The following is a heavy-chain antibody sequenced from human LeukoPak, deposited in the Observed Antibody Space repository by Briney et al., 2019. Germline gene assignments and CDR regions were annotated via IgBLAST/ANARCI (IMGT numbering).Heavy chain of an antibody. J-gene: IGHJ5*02. CDR3: ARLTGDRNWFDP. CDR2: INPNSGGT. Sequence: ASVKVSCKASGYTFIEYYMHWVRQAPGQGLEWMGWINPNSGGTNYAQKFQGRVTMTRDTSISTAYMELSRLRSDDTAVYYCARLTGDRNWFDPWGQGTLVTVSS. D-gene: IGHD7-27*01. V-gene: IGHV1-2*02. CDR1: GYTFIEYY.